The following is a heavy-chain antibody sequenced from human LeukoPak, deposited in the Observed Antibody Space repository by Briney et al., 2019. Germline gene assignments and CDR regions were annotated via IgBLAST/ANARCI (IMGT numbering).Heavy chain of an antibody. CDR1: GFTFSSYW. D-gene: IGHD5-12*01. Sequence: GGSLRLSCAASGFTFSSYWMHWVRQAPGKGLVWVSRINSDGSSTSYADSVKGRFTISRDNAKNTLYLQMNSLRAEDTAVYYCARDPGYSGYGAAFDIWGQGTMATVSS. CDR3: ARDPGYSGYGAAFDI. CDR2: INSDGSST. J-gene: IGHJ3*02. V-gene: IGHV3-74*01.